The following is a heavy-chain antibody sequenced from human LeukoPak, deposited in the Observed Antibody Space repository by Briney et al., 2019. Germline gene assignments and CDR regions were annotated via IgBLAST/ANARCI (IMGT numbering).Heavy chain of an antibody. J-gene: IGHJ4*02. CDR1: GFTFRTYA. D-gene: IGHD5-24*01. V-gene: IGHV3-64*02. Sequence: GGSLRLSCAASGFTFRTYAMHWVRQAPGKGLEFVSAISSNGGTTYSADSVKDRFTISRDNSKNTLFLQMDSLRAEDMAMYYCARAGGRGEGWLQSEYYFDYWGQGTLVTVSS. CDR2: ISSNGGTT. CDR3: ARAGGRGEGWLQSEYYFDY.